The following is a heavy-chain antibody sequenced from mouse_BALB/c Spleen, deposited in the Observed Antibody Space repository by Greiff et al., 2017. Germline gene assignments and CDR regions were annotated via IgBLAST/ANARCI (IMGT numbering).Heavy chain of an antibody. D-gene: IGHD1-1*01. J-gene: IGHJ3*01. V-gene: IGHV5-6*03. Sequence: EVKLVESGGGLVKPGGSLKLSCAASGFTFSSYGMSWVRQTPDKRLEWVATISSGGSYTYYPDSVKGRFTISRDNAKNTLYLQMSSLKSEDTAMYYCAKITTEVATRDFAWFAYWGQGTLVTVSA. CDR1: GFTFSSYG. CDR3: AKITTEVATRDFAWFAY. CDR2: ISSGGSYT.